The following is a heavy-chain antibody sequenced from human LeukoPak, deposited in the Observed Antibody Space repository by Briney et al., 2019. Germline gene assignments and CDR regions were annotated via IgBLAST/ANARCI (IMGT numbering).Heavy chain of an antibody. D-gene: IGHD2-2*01. CDR3: ARARHIVVVPAAMWFDP. CDR2: IYTSGST. Sequence: SQTLSLTCTVSGGSISRGSYYRSWIRQPAGKGLEWIGRIYTSGSTNYNPSLKSRVTISVDTSKNQFSLKLSSVTAADTAVYYCARARHIVVVPAAMWFDPWGQGTLVTVSS. J-gene: IGHJ5*02. CDR1: GGSISRGSYY. V-gene: IGHV4-61*02.